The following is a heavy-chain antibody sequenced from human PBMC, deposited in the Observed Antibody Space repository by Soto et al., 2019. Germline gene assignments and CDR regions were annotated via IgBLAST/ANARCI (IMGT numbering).Heavy chain of an antibody. J-gene: IGHJ6*02. Sequence: GSLRLSCAASGFTFSSYDMHWVRQATGKGLEWVSAIGTAGDTYYPGSVKGRFTISRENAKNSLYLQMNSLRAEDTAVYYCARAGLTTVTTYYYYGMDVWGQGTTVTVS. CDR3: ARAGLTTVTTYYYYGMDV. CDR2: IGTAGDT. CDR1: GFTFSSYD. V-gene: IGHV3-13*01. D-gene: IGHD4-17*01.